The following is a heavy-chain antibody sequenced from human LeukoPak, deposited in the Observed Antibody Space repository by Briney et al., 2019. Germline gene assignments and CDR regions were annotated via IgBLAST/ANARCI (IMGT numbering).Heavy chain of an antibody. CDR2: IYYSGST. V-gene: IGHV4-39*01. CDR3: ARHAGGYYDSSNWFDP. D-gene: IGHD3-22*01. J-gene: IGHJ5*02. Sequence: SETLSLTCTVSGGSISSRSYYWGWIRQPPGKGLEWIGSIYYSGSTYYNLSLKSRVTISVDTSKNQFSLKLSSVTAADTAVYYCARHAGGYYDSSNWFDPWGQGTLVTVSS. CDR1: GGSISSRSYY.